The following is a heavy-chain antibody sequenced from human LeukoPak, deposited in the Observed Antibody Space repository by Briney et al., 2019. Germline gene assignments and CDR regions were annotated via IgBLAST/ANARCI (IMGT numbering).Heavy chain of an antibody. V-gene: IGHV3-23*01. CDR2: ISGSGGST. CDR3: ASRTVTTGSYYLDY. D-gene: IGHD4-11*01. Sequence: PGGSLRLSCAASGFTFSSYAMSWVRQAPGKGLEWVSAISGSGGSTYYADSVKGRFTISRDNSKNTLYLQMNSLRAEDTAVYYCASRTVTTGSYYLDYWGQGTLVTVSS. J-gene: IGHJ4*02. CDR1: GFTFSSYA.